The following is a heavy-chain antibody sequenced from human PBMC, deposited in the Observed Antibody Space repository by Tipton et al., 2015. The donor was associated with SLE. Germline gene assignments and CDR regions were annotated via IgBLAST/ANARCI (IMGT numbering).Heavy chain of an antibody. V-gene: IGHV4-39*01. D-gene: IGHD6-13*01. CDR3: AGEFTNSWRFDY. Sequence: TLSLTCTVSGGSIGSSSYYWGWIRQPPGKGLEWFGSIYYSGSTYYNPSLKSRVTISVDTSKNQFSLKLTSVTAADTALYYCAGEFTNSWRFDYWGQGTLVTVSS. J-gene: IGHJ4*02. CDR1: GGSIGSSSYY. CDR2: IYYSGST.